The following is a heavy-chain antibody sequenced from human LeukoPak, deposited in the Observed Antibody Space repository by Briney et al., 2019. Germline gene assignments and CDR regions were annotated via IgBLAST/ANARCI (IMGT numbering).Heavy chain of an antibody. Sequence: ASVKVSCKASGGTFSSYAISWVRQAPGQGLEWMGGIIPIFGTANYAQKFQGRVTITADESTSTAYMELSSLRSEDTAVYYCARVIGYDFWTGLAFDIWGQGTMVTVSS. J-gene: IGHJ3*02. V-gene: IGHV1-69*13. CDR2: IIPIFGTA. CDR1: GGTFSSYA. D-gene: IGHD3-3*01. CDR3: ARVIGYDFWTGLAFDI.